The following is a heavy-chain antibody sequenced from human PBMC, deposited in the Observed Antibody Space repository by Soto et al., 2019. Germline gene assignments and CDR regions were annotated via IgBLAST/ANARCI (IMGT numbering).Heavy chain of an antibody. CDR1: GGSFGGYY. D-gene: IGHD3-10*01. Sequence: PSETLSLTCAVYGGSFGGYYWSWIRQPPGKGLEWIGEINHSGSTNYNPSLKSRVTISVDTSKNQFSLKLSSVTAADTAVYYCARGLSSYYYGSGSYGGGYYYYGMDVWGQGTTVTVSS. CDR3: ARGLSSYYYGSGSYGGGYYYYGMDV. CDR2: INHSGST. J-gene: IGHJ6*02. V-gene: IGHV4-34*01.